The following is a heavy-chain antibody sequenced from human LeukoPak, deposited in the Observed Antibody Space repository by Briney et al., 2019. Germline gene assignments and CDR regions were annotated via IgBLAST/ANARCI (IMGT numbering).Heavy chain of an antibody. CDR2: SWSGGKT. Sequence: GGSLRLSCAASGFTFSRYALVWVRQAPGKGLEWVSASWSGGKTLYADAVKGRFTISRDNSKNTLYLQMNSLRAEDTAVYFCGRDPNGDYVGAFEFWGHGTMVVVSS. CDR1: GFTFSRYA. D-gene: IGHD4-17*01. J-gene: IGHJ3*01. CDR3: GRDPNGDYVGAFEF. V-gene: IGHV3-23*01.